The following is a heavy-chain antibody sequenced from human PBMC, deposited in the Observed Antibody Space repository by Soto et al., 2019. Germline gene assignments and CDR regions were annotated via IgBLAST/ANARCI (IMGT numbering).Heavy chain of an antibody. V-gene: IGHV3-30*18. CDR1: GLTLRSYG. CDR2: ISYDGSNK. J-gene: IGHJ4*02. Sequence: GGSLELSCAASGLTLRSYGMDWFRQAPGKGLEWVAVISYDGSNKYYENSVKGRFTISRDNSKNTLYLQINSMRAEDTAVYYCAKSSSRGSSWYPNCFGYWGQGTLGTGSS. CDR3: AKSSSRGSSWYPNCFGY. D-gene: IGHD6-13*01.